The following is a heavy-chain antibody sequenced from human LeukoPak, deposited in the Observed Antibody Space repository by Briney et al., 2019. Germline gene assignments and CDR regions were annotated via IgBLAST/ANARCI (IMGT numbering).Heavy chain of an antibody. Sequence: GASLRLSCAASGFTFSNYAMSWVRQAPGKGLEWVSTISGSGGNTYYADSVKGRFTIYRDSSKNTLYLQMNSLRAEDTAVYYCAKNRQQLDYWGQGTLVTVSS. CDR3: AKNRQQLDY. CDR1: GFTFSNYA. V-gene: IGHV3-23*01. J-gene: IGHJ4*02. D-gene: IGHD6-13*01. CDR2: ISGSGGNT.